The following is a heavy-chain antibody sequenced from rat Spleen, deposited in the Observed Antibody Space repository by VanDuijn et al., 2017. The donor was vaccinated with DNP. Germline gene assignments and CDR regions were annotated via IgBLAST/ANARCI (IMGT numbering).Heavy chain of an antibody. V-gene: IGHV5-31*01. Sequence: EVQLVESGGGPVQPGRSLKLSCLASGFSFSNHWMAWVRQAPGKGLEWVASITNTGGNTYYRDSVKGRFSISRDNAKSTLYLQVNSLRSEDTATYYCARSWGDDGYPPFAYWGQGTLVTVSS. CDR3: ARSWGDDGYPPFAY. D-gene: IGHD1-12*03. CDR2: ITNTGGNT. CDR1: GFSFSNHW. J-gene: IGHJ3*01.